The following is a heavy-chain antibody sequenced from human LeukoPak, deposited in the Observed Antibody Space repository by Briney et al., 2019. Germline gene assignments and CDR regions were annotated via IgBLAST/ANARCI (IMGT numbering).Heavy chain of an antibody. Sequence: SVKVSCKASGGTFSNSAISWVRQAPGQGLEWMGGIIPIFGTANYAQKFQGRVTITRNTSISTAYMELSSLRSEDTAVYYCARGTGYSSSWPPHWGQGTLVTVSS. CDR2: IIPIFGTA. CDR3: ARGTGYSSSWPPH. J-gene: IGHJ4*02. D-gene: IGHD6-13*01. CDR1: GGTFSNSA. V-gene: IGHV1-69*05.